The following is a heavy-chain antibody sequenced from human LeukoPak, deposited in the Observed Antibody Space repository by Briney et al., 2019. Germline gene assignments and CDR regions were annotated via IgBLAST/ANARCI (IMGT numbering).Heavy chain of an antibody. CDR2: ISGDGAKT. CDR1: GFTFSGCA. D-gene: IGHD3-10*01. CDR3: ARRVQPNAGPFDS. J-gene: IGHJ4*02. Sequence: GGSLRLSCAASGFTFSGCALSWVRQAPGKGLEWVAGISGDGAKTYYADSVKARFTISRDNSKNTLFLQTDRLRAEDTAVYYCARRVQPNAGPFDSWGQGTLASVS. V-gene: IGHV3-23*01.